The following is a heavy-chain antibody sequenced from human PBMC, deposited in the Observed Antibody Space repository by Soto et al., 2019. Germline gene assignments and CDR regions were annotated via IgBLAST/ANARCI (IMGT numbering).Heavy chain of an antibody. CDR3: AKDALGDYFYYGMDV. Sequence: EVQLVESGGGLVQPGGSLRLSCAGSGFTFSSYWMHWVRQAPGKGLVWVSRINSDGSSATYADSVKGRFTISRDNAKNTLYLQMNSLRAEDTAIYYCAKDALGDYFYYGMDVWGQGTTVTVSS. J-gene: IGHJ6*02. V-gene: IGHV3-74*01. CDR2: INSDGSSA. CDR1: GFTFSSYW.